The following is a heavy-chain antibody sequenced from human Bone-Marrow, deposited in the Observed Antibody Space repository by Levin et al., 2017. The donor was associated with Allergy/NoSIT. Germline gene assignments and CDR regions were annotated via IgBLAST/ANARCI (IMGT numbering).Heavy chain of an antibody. CDR2: IYYSGST. V-gene: IGHV4-59*08. CDR1: GGSISSYY. Sequence: SETLSLTCTVSGGSISSYYWSWIRQPPGKGLEWIGYIYYSGSTNYNPSLKSRVTISVDTSKNQFSLQLSSVTAADTAVYYGARGFQRGGVGEPERVNWFDPWGEGTLVT. CDR3: ARGFQRGGVGEPERVNWFDP. D-gene: IGHD3-10*01. J-gene: IGHJ5*02.